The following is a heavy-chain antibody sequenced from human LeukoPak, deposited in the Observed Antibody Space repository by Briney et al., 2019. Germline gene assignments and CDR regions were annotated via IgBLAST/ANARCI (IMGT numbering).Heavy chain of an antibody. Sequence: SETLSLTCAVYGGSFSGHYWSWIRQPPGKGLEWIGEINHSGSTNYNPSLKSRVTISVDTSKNQFSLKLSSVTAADTAVYYCARGVDGSGSYSRYNWFDPWGQGTLVTVSS. CDR2: INHSGST. V-gene: IGHV4-34*01. CDR1: GGSFSGHY. J-gene: IGHJ5*02. CDR3: ARGVDGSGSYSRYNWFDP. D-gene: IGHD3-10*01.